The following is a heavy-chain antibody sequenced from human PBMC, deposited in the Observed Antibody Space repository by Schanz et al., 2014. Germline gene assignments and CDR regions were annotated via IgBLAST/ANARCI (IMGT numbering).Heavy chain of an antibody. CDR2: INSVGSNT. Sequence: EVQLVQSGGGLVQPGGSLRLSCAASGFTFSSHWMHWVRQDPGKGLVWVARINSVGSNTDYADSVTGRFTSSRDNSKNTLYLQMNSLRAEDTAVYYCAKVRYSSGWRGDYFDEWGQGTLVTVAS. D-gene: IGHD6-25*01. CDR3: AKVRYSSGWRGDYFDE. CDR1: GFTFSSHW. J-gene: IGHJ4*02. V-gene: IGHV3-74*01.